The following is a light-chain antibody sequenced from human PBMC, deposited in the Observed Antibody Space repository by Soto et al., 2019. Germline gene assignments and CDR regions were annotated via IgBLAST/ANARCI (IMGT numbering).Light chain of an antibody. CDR1: QSVSKNY. CDR2: GAS. CDR3: QQYGSLPWT. Sequence: EILFTQSPGTLCLSPGERATLACRASQSVSKNYLAWYQQKPGQAPRLLIYGASSRDTGIRDRFSGSGSGTDFTLTISRLEPEDFAVYYCQQYGSLPWTFGQGTKVDI. J-gene: IGKJ1*01. V-gene: IGKV3-20*01.